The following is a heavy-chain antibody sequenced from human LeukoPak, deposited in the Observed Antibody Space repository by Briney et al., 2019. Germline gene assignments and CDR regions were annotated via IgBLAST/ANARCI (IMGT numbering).Heavy chain of an antibody. CDR2: IYTSGST. D-gene: IGHD6-25*01. J-gene: IGHJ5*02. V-gene: IGHV4-4*07. CDR1: GDSISNYY. CDR3: ARDLSSDWFDP. Sequence: SETLSLTCSVSGDSISNYYWSWIRQSAGKGLEWIGRIYTSGSTNYNPSLKSRVTMSVDTSKNQFSLKLSSVTAADTAVYYCARDLSSDWFDPWGQGTLVTVSS.